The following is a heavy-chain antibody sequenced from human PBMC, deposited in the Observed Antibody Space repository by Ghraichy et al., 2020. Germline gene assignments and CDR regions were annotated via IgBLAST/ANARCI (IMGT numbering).Heavy chain of an antibody. D-gene: IGHD2-15*01. CDR1: GGSISSYY. Sequence: SETLSLTCTVSGGSISSYYWSWIRQPPGKGLEWIGYIYTSGSTNYNPSLKSRVTISVDTSKNQFSLKLSSVTAADTAMYYCARHEGWYDPTDYGMDVWGQGTTVTVSS. CDR2: IYTSGST. V-gene: IGHV4-4*09. J-gene: IGHJ6*02. CDR3: ARHEGWYDPTDYGMDV.